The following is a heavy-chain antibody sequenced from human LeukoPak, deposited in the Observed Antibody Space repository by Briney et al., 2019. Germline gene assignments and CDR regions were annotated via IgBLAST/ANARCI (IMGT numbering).Heavy chain of an antibody. D-gene: IGHD4-11*01. CDR2: IRYDGSNK. CDR1: GFTFSNYG. J-gene: IGHJ4*02. V-gene: IGHV3-30*02. CDR3: AKDQGVGRVSTEFDY. Sequence: SGGSLRLSCAASGFTFSNYGMYWVRQDPGKGLEWGAFIRYDGSNKYYADSVKGRFTISRDNSKNTLYLQMNSLRAEDTAVYYCAKDQGVGRVSTEFDYWGQGTLVTVSS.